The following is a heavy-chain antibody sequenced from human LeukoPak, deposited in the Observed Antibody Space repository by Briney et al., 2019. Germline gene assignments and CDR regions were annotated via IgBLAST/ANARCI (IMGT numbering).Heavy chain of an antibody. J-gene: IGHJ2*01. V-gene: IGHV1-2*02. CDR2: INPNSGGT. D-gene: IGHD3-22*01. CDR3: ARDQRYYYDSSGYQWYFDL. Sequence: VASVKVSCKASGYTFTGYYMHWVRQAPGQGLEWMGWINPNSGGTNYAQKFQGRVTMTRDTSISTAYMELSSLRSEDTAVYYCARDQRYYYDSSGYQWYFDLWGRGTLVTVSS. CDR1: GYTFTGYY.